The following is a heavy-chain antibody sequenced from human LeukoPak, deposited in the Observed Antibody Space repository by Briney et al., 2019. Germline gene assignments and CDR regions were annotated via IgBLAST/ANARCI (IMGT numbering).Heavy chain of an antibody. CDR2: IYYSGST. J-gene: IGHJ3*02. Sequence: PSETLSLTCTVSGGSISSSSYYWGWIRQPPGKGLEWIGSIYYSGSTYYNPSLKSRVTISVDTSKNQFSLKLSSVTAADTAVYYCARPKYRRQWLVHPAFDIWGQGTMVTVSS. D-gene: IGHD6-19*01. CDR1: GGSISSSSYY. CDR3: ARPKYRRQWLVHPAFDI. V-gene: IGHV4-39*07.